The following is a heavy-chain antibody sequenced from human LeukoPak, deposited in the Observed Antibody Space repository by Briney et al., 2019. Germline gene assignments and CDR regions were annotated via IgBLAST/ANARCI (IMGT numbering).Heavy chain of an antibody. V-gene: IGHV3-43*01. Sequence: GGSLRLSCEASGLSFGDYTMHWVRQAPGKGLEWVSLISRNGAATKYADSVRGRFTVSRDNAKNSLYLQMNSLRAEDTALYYCARVYSNSAFVLDYWGQGTLVTVSS. D-gene: IGHD4-11*01. CDR1: GLSFGDYT. CDR3: ARVYSNSAFVLDY. CDR2: ISRNGAAT. J-gene: IGHJ4*02.